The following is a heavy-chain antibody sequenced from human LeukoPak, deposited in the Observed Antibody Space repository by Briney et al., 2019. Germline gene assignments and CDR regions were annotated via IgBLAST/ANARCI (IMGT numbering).Heavy chain of an antibody. CDR1: GFTFSSYS. Sequence: PGGSLRLSCAASGFTFSSYSMNWVRQAPGKGLECVSYISSSSSTIYYADSVKGRFTISRDNAKNSLYLQMNSLRAEDTAVYYCARDWTGLDYDRGRVDYWGQGTLVTVSS. CDR2: ISSSSSTI. D-gene: IGHD3-22*01. CDR3: ARDWTGLDYDRGRVDY. J-gene: IGHJ4*02. V-gene: IGHV3-48*04.